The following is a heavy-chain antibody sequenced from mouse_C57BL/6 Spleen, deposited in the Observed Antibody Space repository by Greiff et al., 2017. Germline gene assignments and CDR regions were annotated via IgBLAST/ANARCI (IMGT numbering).Heavy chain of an antibody. V-gene: IGHV1-82*01. Sequence: QVQLLQSGPELVKPGASVKISCKASGYAFSSSWMHWVRQRPGKGLEWIGRISPGDGDTNYNGKFKGKGTLTADKYASTTYMQLSSMTSEDYAVDFCARRVEYDEGCAYWGQGTLVTVSA. CDR3: ARRVEYDEGCAY. CDR2: ISPGDGDT. J-gene: IGHJ3*01. CDR1: GYAFSSSW. D-gene: IGHD2-14*01.